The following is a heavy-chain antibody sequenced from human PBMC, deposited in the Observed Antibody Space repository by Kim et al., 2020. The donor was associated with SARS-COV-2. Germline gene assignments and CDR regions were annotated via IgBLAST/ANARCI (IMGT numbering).Heavy chain of an antibody. V-gene: IGHV3-21*01. J-gene: IGHJ4*02. CDR3: AREARTVDFDY. CDR2: I. Sequence: IYYADSLKGRFTIARDNAKNSLYLQMNSLRAEDTAVYYCAREARTVDFDYWGQGTLVTVSS.